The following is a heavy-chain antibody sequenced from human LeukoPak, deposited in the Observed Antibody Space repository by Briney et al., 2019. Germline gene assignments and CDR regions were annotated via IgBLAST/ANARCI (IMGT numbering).Heavy chain of an antibody. CDR3: ARVVSDYYDSSNDAFDI. Sequence: GGSLRLSCAASGFTFSSYAMSWVRQAPGKGLEWVSYISSSGSTIYYADSVKGRFTISRDNAKNSLYLQMNSLRAEDTAVYYCARVVSDYYDSSNDAFDIWGQGTMVTVSS. V-gene: IGHV3-48*04. J-gene: IGHJ3*02. CDR1: GFTFSSYA. D-gene: IGHD3-22*01. CDR2: ISSSGSTI.